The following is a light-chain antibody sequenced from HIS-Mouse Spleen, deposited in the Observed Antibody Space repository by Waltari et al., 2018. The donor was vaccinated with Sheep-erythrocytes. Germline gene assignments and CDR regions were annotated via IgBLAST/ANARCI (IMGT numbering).Light chain of an antibody. V-gene: IGLV2-11*01. CDR3: CAYAGSYNHV. CDR1: SSDVGGDKC. CDR2: DVS. J-gene: IGLJ1*01. Sequence: QSALTQPRSVSAAPGQSVTISCTGTSSDVGGDKCISCYQQHPGKAPRLMIYDVSKRPSGIPVRFSGSKSGNTASLTISGLQAEDEADYYCCAYAGSYNHVFATGTKVTVL.